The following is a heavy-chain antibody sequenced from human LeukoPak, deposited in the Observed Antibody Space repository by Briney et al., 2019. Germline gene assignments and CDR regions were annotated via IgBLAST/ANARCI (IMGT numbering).Heavy chain of an antibody. Sequence: ASVKVSCKASGYTFTDYYMHWVRQAPGQGLEWMGWINPNSGVTMYAQNFQGRVTMTRDTSISTAYMDLSRLRSDDTAVYYCARDPVHYYDSSGYWRYWGQGTLVTVSS. CDR1: GYTFTDYY. D-gene: IGHD3-22*01. J-gene: IGHJ4*02. CDR2: INPNSGVT. CDR3: ARDPVHYYDSSGYWRY. V-gene: IGHV1-2*02.